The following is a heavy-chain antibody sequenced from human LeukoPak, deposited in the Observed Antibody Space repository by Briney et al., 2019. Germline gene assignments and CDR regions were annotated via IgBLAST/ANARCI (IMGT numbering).Heavy chain of an antibody. V-gene: IGHV1-2*02. D-gene: IGHD5-18*01. Sequence: ASVKVSCKASGYTFTGYYMHWVRQAPGQGLEWMGWINPNSGGTNYAQKFQGRVTMTRDTSISTAYMELRSLRSDDTAVYYCARAMDPYYYYGMDVWGQGTTVTVSS. J-gene: IGHJ6*02. CDR3: ARAMDPYYYYGMDV. CDR2: INPNSGGT. CDR1: GYTFTGYY.